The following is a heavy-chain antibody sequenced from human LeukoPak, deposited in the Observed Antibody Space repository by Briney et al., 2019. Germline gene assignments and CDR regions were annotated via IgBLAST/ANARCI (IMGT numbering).Heavy chain of an antibody. J-gene: IGHJ6*03. V-gene: IGHV4-59*08. CDR3: ARHKDYYYSYMDV. CDR1: GGSISSYY. Sequence: SETLSLTCTVSGGSISSYYWSWIRQPPGKGLEWIGLIYYSGSTYYNPSLTSRVTISVDTSKNQFSLKLSSVTAADTAVYYCARHKDYYYSYMDVWGKGTTVTISS. CDR2: IYYSGST.